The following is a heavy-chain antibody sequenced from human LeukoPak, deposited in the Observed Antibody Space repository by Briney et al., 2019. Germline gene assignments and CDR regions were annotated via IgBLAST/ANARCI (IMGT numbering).Heavy chain of an antibody. V-gene: IGHV3-23*01. D-gene: IGHD3-3*01. J-gene: IGHJ4*02. Sequence: QSGGSLRLSCAASGFTFSSYAMSWVRQAPGKGLEWVSAISGSGGSTYYADSVKGRFTISRDNSKNTLYLQMNSLRAEDTAVYYCAKAARITIFGVVIRPFDYWGQGTLVTVSS. CDR2: ISGSGGST. CDR1: GFTFSSYA. CDR3: AKAARITIFGVVIRPFDY.